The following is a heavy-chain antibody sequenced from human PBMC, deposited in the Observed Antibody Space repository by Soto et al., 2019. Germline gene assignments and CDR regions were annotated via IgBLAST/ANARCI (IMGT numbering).Heavy chain of an antibody. CDR3: ARSSGLRFLEWLFPDFDY. CDR2: ISSSSSYI. CDR1: GFTFSSYS. D-gene: IGHD3-3*01. V-gene: IGHV3-21*01. J-gene: IGHJ4*02. Sequence: EVQLVESGGGLVKPGGSLRLSCAASGFTFSSYSMNWVRQAPGKGLEWVSSISSSSSYIYYADSVKGRFTISRDNAKNSLYLQMNILRAEDTAVYYCARSSGLRFLEWLFPDFDYWGQGTLVTVSS.